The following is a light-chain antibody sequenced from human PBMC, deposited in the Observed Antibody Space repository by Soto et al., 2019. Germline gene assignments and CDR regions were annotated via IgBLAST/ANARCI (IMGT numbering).Light chain of an antibody. V-gene: IGKV3-15*01. CDR1: QSVSSN. CDR3: QQYNNWPPRST. Sequence: EIVMTQSPATLSVSPGERATLSCRASQSVSSNLAWYQQNPGQAPRLLIYDASTRATGIPARFSGSGSGTEFTLTISSLQSEDFAVYYCQQYNNWPPRSTFGQGTKLEIK. CDR2: DAS. J-gene: IGKJ2*01.